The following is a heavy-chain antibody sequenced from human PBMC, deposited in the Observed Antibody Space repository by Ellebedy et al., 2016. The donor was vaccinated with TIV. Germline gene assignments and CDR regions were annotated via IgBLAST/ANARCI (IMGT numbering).Heavy chain of an antibody. Sequence: MPSETLSLTCTVSGGSISSGGYYWSWIRQVPGKGLEWIGYIRNSGSSYYNPSLKSRVTISVDTSKNQFSLKLRSVTAADTAVYYCARDLDDWGQGTLVTVSS. CDR2: IRNSGSS. V-gene: IGHV4-31*03. D-gene: IGHD3-10*01. CDR3: ARDLDD. J-gene: IGHJ4*02. CDR1: GGSISSGGYY.